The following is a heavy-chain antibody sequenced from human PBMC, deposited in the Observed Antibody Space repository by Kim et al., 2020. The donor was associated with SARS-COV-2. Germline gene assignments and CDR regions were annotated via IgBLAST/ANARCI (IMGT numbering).Heavy chain of an antibody. CDR2: INSRSDYI. J-gene: IGHJ4*02. CDR3: VRTNGAN. V-gene: IGHV3-21*04. D-gene: IGHD2-8*01. Sequence: GGSLRLSCTASGFPFSNSHMIWVRQAPGQGLELVSLINSRSDYIYYADSVKGRVTTSRDNARNSLDLQINSLRVEDTAIYYCVRTNGANWGQGTLVIVSS. CDR1: GFPFSNSH.